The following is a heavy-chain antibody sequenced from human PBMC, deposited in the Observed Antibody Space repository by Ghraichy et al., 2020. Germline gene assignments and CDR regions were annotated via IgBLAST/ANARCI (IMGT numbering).Heavy chain of an antibody. CDR1: GFTFDGYV. CDR2: TSGDGCST. Sequence: GGSLRLSCAASGFTFDGYVMFWVRQAPGKGPEWVSVTSGDGCSTYYSDSVKGRFTISRDNTKKSLFLQMNSLRGEDTALYYCTKEERRERWSREHYYAMAGWGEVTTVTFS. CDR3: TKEERRERWSREHYYAMAG. D-gene: IGHD2-15*01. V-gene: IGHV3-43*02. J-gene: IGHJ6*01.